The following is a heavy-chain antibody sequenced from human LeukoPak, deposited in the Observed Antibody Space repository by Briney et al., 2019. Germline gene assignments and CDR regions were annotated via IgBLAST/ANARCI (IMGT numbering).Heavy chain of an antibody. CDR2: IYYSGST. V-gene: IGHV4-39*01. Sequence: SETLSLTCTVSGGSISSSDYYWGWIRQPPGKGLEWIGSIYYSGSTYYNPSLKSRVAIFVDTSKNQFSLRLSSVTAADTAVYYCARQERPVGWYWVGWFDPWGQGTLVTVSS. CDR1: GGSISSSDYY. CDR3: ARQERPVGWYWVGWFDP. J-gene: IGHJ5*02. D-gene: IGHD6-19*01.